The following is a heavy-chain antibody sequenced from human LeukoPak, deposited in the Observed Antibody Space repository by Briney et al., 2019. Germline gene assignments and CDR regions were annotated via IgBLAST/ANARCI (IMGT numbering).Heavy chain of an antibody. J-gene: IGHJ4*02. CDR2: ISGRGDRT. D-gene: IGHD6-6*01. V-gene: IGHV3-23*01. Sequence: GGSLRLSCAASGFTFSSYAMSWVRQAPGKGLEWVSAISGRGDRTYYADSVKGRSTISRDNSKNTLYLQMNSLRAEDTAVYYCAKEQSSSGFFDYWGQGTLVTVFS. CDR3: AKEQSSSGFFDY. CDR1: GFTFSSYA.